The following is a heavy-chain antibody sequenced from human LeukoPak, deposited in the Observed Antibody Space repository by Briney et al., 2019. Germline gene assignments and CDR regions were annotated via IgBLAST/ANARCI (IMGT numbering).Heavy chain of an antibody. Sequence: PGGSLRLSCAASGFTFSSYTMNWVRQAPGKGLEWVSSISSSSSYIYYADSLKGRFTISRDNAKNSLYLQMNSLRAEDTAVYYCARDSGYDTAGYWGQGTLVTVSS. J-gene: IGHJ4*02. V-gene: IGHV3-21*01. CDR1: GFTFSSYT. CDR2: ISSSSSYI. CDR3: ARDSGYDTAGY. D-gene: IGHD5-12*01.